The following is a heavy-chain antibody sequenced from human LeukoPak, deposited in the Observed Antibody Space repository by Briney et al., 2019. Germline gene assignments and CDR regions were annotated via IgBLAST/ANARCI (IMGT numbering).Heavy chain of an antibody. V-gene: IGHV1-18*01. CDR2: ISGYNGNT. D-gene: IGHD6-19*01. CDR1: DYTFTSYG. J-gene: IGHJ3*02. CDR3: ARDKAVADSGWAFDI. Sequence: GASVKVSCKASDYTFTSYGISWVRQAPGQGLEWMGWISGYNGNTNHAQKLQGRVTMTTDTSTSTAYMELRSLRSDDTAVNYCARDKAVADSGWAFDIWGQGTMVTVSS.